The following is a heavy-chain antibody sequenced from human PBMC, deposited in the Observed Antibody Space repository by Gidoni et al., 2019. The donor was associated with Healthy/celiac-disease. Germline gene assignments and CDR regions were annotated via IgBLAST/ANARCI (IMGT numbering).Heavy chain of an antibody. CDR3: ARDGSSSWYVWFDP. Sequence: QVQLQQWGAGLLKPSETLSLTCAVYGGSFSGYYWSWIRQPPGKGLEWIGEINHSGSTNYNPSLKSRVTISVDTSKNQFSLKLSSVTAADTAVYYCARDGSSSWYVWFDPWGQGTLVTVSS. V-gene: IGHV4-34*01. CDR2: INHSGST. J-gene: IGHJ5*02. D-gene: IGHD6-13*01. CDR1: GGSFSGYY.